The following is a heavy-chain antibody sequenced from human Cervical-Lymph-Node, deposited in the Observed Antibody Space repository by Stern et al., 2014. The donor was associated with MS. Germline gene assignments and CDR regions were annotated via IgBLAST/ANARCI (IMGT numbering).Heavy chain of an antibody. J-gene: IGHJ6*02. CDR3: ARHRDTYYYDSSGYQSYYYYGMDV. Sequence: VQLVQSGAEVKKPGESLKISCKGSGYSFTSYWIGWVRQMPGKGLEWMGIIYPGDSDTRYSPSFQGQATISADKSISTAYLQWSSLKASDTAMYYCARHRDTYYYDSSGYQSYYYYGMDVWGQGTTVTVSS. D-gene: IGHD3-22*01. CDR1: GYSFTSYW. V-gene: IGHV5-51*01. CDR2: IYPGDSDT.